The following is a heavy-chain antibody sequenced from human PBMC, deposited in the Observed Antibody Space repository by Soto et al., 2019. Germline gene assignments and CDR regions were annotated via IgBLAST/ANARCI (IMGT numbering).Heavy chain of an antibody. CDR3: ARGNTGYGNFDY. J-gene: IGHJ4*02. V-gene: IGHV3-74*01. D-gene: IGHD5-12*01. Sequence: EVQLVESGGGLVQPGGSLRLSCVASGFTVSSYWMHWVRQAPGKGLVWVSRISPAGSSTYYADSMRGRFTISKDTAKNTLYLQTNSLGAEDTAVYYCARGNTGYGNFDYWGQVILVTVSS. CDR2: ISPAGSST. CDR1: GFTVSSYW.